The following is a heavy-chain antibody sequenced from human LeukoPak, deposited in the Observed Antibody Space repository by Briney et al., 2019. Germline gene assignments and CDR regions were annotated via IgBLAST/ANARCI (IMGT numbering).Heavy chain of an antibody. V-gene: IGHV3-30*04. CDR1: GFTFSSYA. CDR2: ISYDGSNK. D-gene: IGHD3-10*01. Sequence: GGSLRLSCAASGFTFSSYAMHWVRQAPGKGLEWVAVISYDGSNKYYADSVKGRFTISRDNSKNTLYLQMNSLRAEDTAMYYCARGAELLWFGEYPFYYMDVWGKGTTVTVSS. J-gene: IGHJ6*03. CDR3: ARGAELLWFGEYPFYYMDV.